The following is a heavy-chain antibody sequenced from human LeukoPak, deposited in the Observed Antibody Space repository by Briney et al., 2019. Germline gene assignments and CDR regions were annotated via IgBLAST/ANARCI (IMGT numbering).Heavy chain of an antibody. CDR1: GFTLSSYA. Sequence: GGSLRLSCAASGFTLSSYAMHWVRQAPGKGLEWVAVISYDGSNKYYADSVKGRFTISRDNSKNTLYLQMNSLRAEDTAVYYCARTLYSSSPTGWFDPWGQGTLVTVSS. J-gene: IGHJ5*02. D-gene: IGHD6-13*01. CDR3: ARTLYSSSPTGWFDP. V-gene: IGHV3-30-3*01. CDR2: ISYDGSNK.